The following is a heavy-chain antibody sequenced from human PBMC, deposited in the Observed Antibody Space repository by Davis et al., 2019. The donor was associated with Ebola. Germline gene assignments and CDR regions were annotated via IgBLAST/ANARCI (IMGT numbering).Heavy chain of an antibody. D-gene: IGHD5-24*01. Sequence: GESLKISCAASGFTFDDYGMSWVRQAPGKGLEWVSGINWNGGSTGYADSVKGRFTISRDNAKNSLYLQMNSLSAEDTALYYCAPRAWEMATMELCDYWGQGTLVTVSS. CDR3: APRAWEMATMELCDY. CDR2: INWNGGST. J-gene: IGHJ4*02. CDR1: GFTFDDYG. V-gene: IGHV3-20*04.